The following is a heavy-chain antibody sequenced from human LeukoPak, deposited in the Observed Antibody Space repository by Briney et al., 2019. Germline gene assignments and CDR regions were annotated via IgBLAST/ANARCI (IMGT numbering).Heavy chain of an antibody. J-gene: IGHJ4*01. CDR1: GYTFTSYY. V-gene: IGHV1-46*01. D-gene: IGHD3-10*01. Sequence: GASVKVSCKASGYTFTSYYMHWVRQAPGQGLEWMGIINPSGGSTSYAQKFQGRVTMTRDTSTCTVYMELSSLRSEDTAVYYCARDWAPLLTPTLADYWGHGTLVTVSS. CDR3: ARDWAPLLTPTLADY. CDR2: INPSGGST.